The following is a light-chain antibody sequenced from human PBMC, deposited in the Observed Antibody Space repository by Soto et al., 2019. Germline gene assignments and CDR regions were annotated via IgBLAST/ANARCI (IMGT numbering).Light chain of an antibody. CDR3: AAWDDSLSGLVV. CDR2: RNN. CDR1: SSNIGSNY. Sequence: QSVLTQPPSASGTPGQRVTISCSGSSSNIGSNYVYWYQQLPGTAPTLLIYRNNQRPSGVPDRFSGSKSGTSASLAISGLRSEDEADDYCAAWDDSLSGLVVFGGGTKLTVL. V-gene: IGLV1-47*01. J-gene: IGLJ2*01.